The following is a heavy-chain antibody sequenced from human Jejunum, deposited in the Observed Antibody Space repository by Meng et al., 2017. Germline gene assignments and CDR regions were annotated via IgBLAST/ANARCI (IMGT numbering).Heavy chain of an antibody. Sequence: QVQLQESGPGLVKPSETLSLTCTVSGGSISGYYWGWIRQPPGEGLEWIGYIYYSGSTKFNPSLKSRVTISVDTSKNQFSLKLSSVIAADTAIYYCARAWGGSAYLGAFDIWGQGTVVTVSS. V-gene: IGHV4-59*01. CDR1: GGSISGYY. CDR3: ARAWGGSAYLGAFDI. D-gene: IGHD3-22*01. CDR2: IYYSGST. J-gene: IGHJ3*02.